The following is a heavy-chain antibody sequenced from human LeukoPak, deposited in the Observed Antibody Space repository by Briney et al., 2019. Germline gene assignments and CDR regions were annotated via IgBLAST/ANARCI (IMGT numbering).Heavy chain of an antibody. CDR3: ARGDEQWLLPSDY. CDR1: GFTFSSYS. Sequence: PGGSLRLSCAASGFTFSSYSMNWVRQAPGKGLEWVSSISSSSSYIYYADSVKGRFTISRDNAKNSLYLQMNSLRAEDTAVYYCARGDEQWLLPSDYWGQGTLVTVSS. J-gene: IGHJ4*02. D-gene: IGHD6-19*01. V-gene: IGHV3-21*01. CDR2: ISSSSSYI.